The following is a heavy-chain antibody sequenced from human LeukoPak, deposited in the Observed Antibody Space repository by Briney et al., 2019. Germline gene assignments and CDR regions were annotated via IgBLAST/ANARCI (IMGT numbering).Heavy chain of an antibody. D-gene: IGHD6-19*01. CDR3: ARTQWLGTNYFDY. J-gene: IGHJ4*02. CDR2: ISYTGST. V-gene: IGHV4-59*08. Sequence: SETLSLTCIVSGGSISTYFWSWIRQPPGKGLEWVGYISYTGSTNYNPSLKSRVTISLDTSWNHFSLRLNSVTAADTAVYYCARTQWLGTNYFDYWGQGTLVTVSS. CDR1: GGSISTYF.